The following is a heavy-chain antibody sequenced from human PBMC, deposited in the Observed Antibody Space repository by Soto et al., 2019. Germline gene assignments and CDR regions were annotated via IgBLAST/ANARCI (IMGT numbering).Heavy chain of an antibody. CDR1: GFTVSNHY. Sequence: EVQLVESGGGLVQPGGSLRLSCAASGFTVSNHYMAWVRQAPGKGLAWVSVIHTGGSTYYADSVKGRFSISRDNSKNTLYLQMSSPRAEDTAVYYCARDFYDLSYKFDYWGQGTLVTVSS. J-gene: IGHJ4*02. D-gene: IGHD3-3*01. CDR3: ARDFYDLSYKFDY. V-gene: IGHV3-66*01. CDR2: IHTGGST.